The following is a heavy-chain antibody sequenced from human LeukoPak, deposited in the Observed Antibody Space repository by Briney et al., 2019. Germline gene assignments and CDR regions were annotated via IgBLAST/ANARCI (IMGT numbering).Heavy chain of an antibody. CDR2: IYTSGST. CDR3: ARDWQLAGGYYFDY. V-gene: IGHV4-4*07. Sequence: PSETLSLTCTVSGGSISSYYWSWIRQPAGKGLEWIGRIYTSGSTNYNPSLKSRVTMSVDTSKNQFSLKLSSVTAADTAVYYCARDWQLAGGYYFDYWGQGTLVTVSS. CDR1: GGSISSYY. J-gene: IGHJ4*02. D-gene: IGHD6-6*01.